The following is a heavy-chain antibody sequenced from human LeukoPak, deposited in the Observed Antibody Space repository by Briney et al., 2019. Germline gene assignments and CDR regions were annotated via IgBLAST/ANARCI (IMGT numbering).Heavy chain of an antibody. CDR2: INGDSTST. CDR3: AKAPPLHIGELVFDH. CDR1: GFTFDDAA. D-gene: IGHD3-10*01. Sequence: QPGGSLRLSCEASGFTFDDAAMHWVRQAPGRGLEWVSLINGDSTSTDYAESVKGRFTISRDNTRNSLSLQMDSLKTEDTAFYYCAKAPPLHIGELVFDHWAQGILVTVSS. J-gene: IGHJ4*02. V-gene: IGHV3-43*02.